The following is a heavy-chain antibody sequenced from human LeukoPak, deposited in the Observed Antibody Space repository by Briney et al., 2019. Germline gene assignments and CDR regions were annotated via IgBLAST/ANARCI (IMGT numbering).Heavy chain of an antibody. V-gene: IGHV1-2*02. Sequence: ASVKVSCKASGYTFTGYYMHWVRQAPGQGLEWMGWINPNSGGTNYAQKFQGRVTMTRDTSISTAYMELSRLRSDDTAVYYYARAGFPRSTAYNWFHPWGQGTLVTVSS. J-gene: IGHJ5*02. CDR3: ARAGFPRSTAYNWFHP. CDR2: INPNSGGT. D-gene: IGHD2-2*01. CDR1: GYTFTGYY.